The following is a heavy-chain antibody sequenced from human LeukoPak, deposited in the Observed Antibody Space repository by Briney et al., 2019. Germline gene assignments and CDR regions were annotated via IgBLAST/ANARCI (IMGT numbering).Heavy chain of an antibody. CDR1: GYTLTELS. D-gene: IGHD3-22*01. CDR2: FDPEDGET. J-gene: IGHJ3*02. V-gene: IGHV1-24*01. Sequence: ASVEVSCKVSGYTLTELSMHWVRQAPGKGLEWMGGFDPEDGETIYAQKFQGRVTMTEDTSTDTAYMELSSLRSEDTAVYYCATDFAYYDSSGYGAFDIWGQGTMVTVSS. CDR3: ATDFAYYDSSGYGAFDI.